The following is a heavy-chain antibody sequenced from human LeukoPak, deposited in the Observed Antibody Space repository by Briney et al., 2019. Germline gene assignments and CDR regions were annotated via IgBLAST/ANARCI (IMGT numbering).Heavy chain of an antibody. CDR3: ARDGYNYFDY. V-gene: IGHV3-11*01. J-gene: IGHJ4*02. CDR2: ISSNGNTK. D-gene: IGHD5-12*01. CDR1: GFTFSNYY. Sequence: GGSLRLSCAASGFTFSNYYMRWIRQAPGKGLEWLSYISSNGNTKYYADSVRGRFTSSRDNAKNSLHLQMDSLRAEDTAIYFCARDGYNYFDYWGQGILVTVSS.